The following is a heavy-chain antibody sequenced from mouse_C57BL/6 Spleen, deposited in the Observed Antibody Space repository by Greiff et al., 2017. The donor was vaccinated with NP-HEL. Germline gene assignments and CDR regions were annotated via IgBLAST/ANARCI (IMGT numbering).Heavy chain of an antibody. V-gene: IGHV2-5*01. CDR2: IWRGGST. Sequence: VQLQQSGPGLVQPSQSLSITCTVSGFSLTSYGVHWVRPSPGKGLEWLGVIWRGGSTDYNAAFMSRLSITKDNSKSQVFFKMNSLQADDTAIYYCAKRGYGSSTDWYFDVWGTGTTVTVSS. J-gene: IGHJ1*03. CDR3: AKRGYGSSTDWYFDV. CDR1: GFSLTSYG. D-gene: IGHD1-1*01.